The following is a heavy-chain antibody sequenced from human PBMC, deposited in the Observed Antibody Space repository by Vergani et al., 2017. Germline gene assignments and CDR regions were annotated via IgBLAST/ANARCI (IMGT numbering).Heavy chain of an antibody. J-gene: IGHJ4*02. CDR3: ARAHDYVXGSYRYSRGFYFDY. CDR1: GYTFTGYY. CDR2: INPNSGGP. D-gene: IGHD3-16*02. V-gene: IGHV1-2*02. Sequence: QVQLVQSGAEVKKPGASVQVSCKASGYTFTGYYMHWVRQAPGQGLEWMGWINPNSGGPNYAQKFQGRVIMTRDTSISTAYMGLSGQRSEETGVYYCARAHDYVXGSYRYSRGFYFDYWGQGTLVTVSS.